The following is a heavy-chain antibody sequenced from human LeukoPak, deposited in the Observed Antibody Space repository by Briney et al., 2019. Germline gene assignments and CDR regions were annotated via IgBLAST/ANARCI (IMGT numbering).Heavy chain of an antibody. CDR2: INHSGST. V-gene: IGHV4-34*01. Sequence: PSETLSLTCAVYGGSFSGYYWSWIRQPPGMGLEWIGEINHSGSTNYNPSLKSRVTISVDTSKNQFSLKLSSVTAADTAVYYCARGWAALTNDAFDIWGQGTMVTVSS. J-gene: IGHJ3*02. CDR3: ARGWAALTNDAFDI. D-gene: IGHD1-14*01. CDR1: GGSFSGYY.